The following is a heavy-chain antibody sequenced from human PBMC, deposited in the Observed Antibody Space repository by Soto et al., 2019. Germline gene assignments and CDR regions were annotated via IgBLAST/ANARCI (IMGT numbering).Heavy chain of an antibody. V-gene: IGHV4-59*01. Sequence: SETLSLTCTVSGGSISSYYRSWIRQPPGKGLEWIGYIYYSGSTNYNPSLKSRVTISVDTSKNQFSLKLSSVTAADTAVYYCARGYNWNYYYFDYWGQGTLVTVSS. CDR1: GGSISSYY. CDR3: ARGYNWNYYYFDY. J-gene: IGHJ4*02. CDR2: IYYSGST. D-gene: IGHD1-7*01.